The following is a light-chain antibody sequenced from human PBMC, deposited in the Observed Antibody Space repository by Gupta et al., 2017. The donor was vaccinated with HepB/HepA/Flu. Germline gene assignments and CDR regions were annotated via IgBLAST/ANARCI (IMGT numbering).Light chain of an antibody. CDR3: CSYADSYSTWV. J-gene: IGLJ3*02. CDR2: KVS. V-gene: IGLV2-11*01. CDR1: SSDVGAYNY. Sequence: ALIPPLSASPCPAHSVTISCTGTSSDVGAYNYVSWYQQCPGKAPKLIIFKVSRRPSGVTDRFSGSKSGSTASLTISGLQAEDEGDYDCCSYADSYSTWVFGGGTKLTVL.